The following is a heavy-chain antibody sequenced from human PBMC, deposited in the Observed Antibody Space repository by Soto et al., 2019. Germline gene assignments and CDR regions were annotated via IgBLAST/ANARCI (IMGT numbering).Heavy chain of an antibody. J-gene: IGHJ5*02. CDR3: VRDRTVELATMGWFDP. Sequence: EEQLVESGGGLVQPGESLRLSCVASGFRFSTYWMHWVRQVPGKGLVWVAHINGDGRNIGYADSVKGRFTISRDNAKNXGYLEMNSLRGEDTAVYYCVRDRTVELATMGWFDPWGQGTLVTVSS. V-gene: IGHV3-74*01. CDR1: GFRFSTYW. D-gene: IGHD5-12*01. CDR2: INGDGRNI.